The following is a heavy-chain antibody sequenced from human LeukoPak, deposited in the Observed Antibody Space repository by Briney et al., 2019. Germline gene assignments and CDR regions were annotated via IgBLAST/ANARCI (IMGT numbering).Heavy chain of an antibody. CDR2: IYNSGST. CDR3: ASEYCTSSTCRFDS. CDR1: GGSFSGHY. Sequence: SETLSLTCAVYGGSFSGHYWTWIRQPPGKGLEWIGYIYNSGSTNYNPSLKSRVTISLDTSRNQFSLKLTSVTAADTALYYCASEYCTSSTCRFDSWGQGTLVTVSS. D-gene: IGHD2-8*01. V-gene: IGHV4-59*11. J-gene: IGHJ4*02.